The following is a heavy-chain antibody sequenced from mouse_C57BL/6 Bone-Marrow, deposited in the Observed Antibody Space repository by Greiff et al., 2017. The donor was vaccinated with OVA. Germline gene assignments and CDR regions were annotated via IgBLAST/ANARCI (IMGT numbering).Heavy chain of an antibody. CDR2: IYPRSGNT. V-gene: IGHV1-81*01. D-gene: IGHD2-3*01. CDR1: GYTFTSYG. Sequence: QVQLQQSGAELARPGASVKLSCKASGYTFTSYGISWVKQRTGQGLEWIGEIYPRSGNTYYNEKFKGKATLTADKSSSTAYMELRSLTSEDSAVYFCASCGIYDGYYQKAWFAYWCQGTLVTVSA. J-gene: IGHJ3*01. CDR3: ASCGIYDGYYQKAWFAY.